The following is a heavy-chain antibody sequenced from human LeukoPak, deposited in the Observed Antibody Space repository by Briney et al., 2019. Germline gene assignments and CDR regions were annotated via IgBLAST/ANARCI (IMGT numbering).Heavy chain of an antibody. D-gene: IGHD1-7*01. V-gene: IGHV1-8*01. J-gene: IGHJ4*02. Sequence: GASLRLSCTASGDTLTRFDINCGRHTPGQGLEWMGRLDPKNGTAAYPPKFQDRVIMTRDTPESTAYMELSGLNSEDTALYYCARDVNSDGRPLGHSRFDSWGQGTLVTVSS. CDR1: GDTLTRFD. CDR3: ARDVNSDGRPLGHSRFDS. CDR2: LDPKNGTA.